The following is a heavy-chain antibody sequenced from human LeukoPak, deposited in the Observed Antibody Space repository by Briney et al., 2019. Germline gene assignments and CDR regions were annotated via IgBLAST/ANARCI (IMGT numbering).Heavy chain of an antibody. CDR1: GGSISSGDYY. CDR3: ARDAGWYLFWFDP. D-gene: IGHD6-19*01. V-gene: IGHV4-61*02. CDR2: IYTSGST. J-gene: IGHJ5*02. Sequence: SETLSLTCTVSGGSISSGDYYWRWIRQPAGKGLEWIGRIYTSGSTNYNPSLKSRVTMSVDTSKNQFSLKLSSVTAADTAVYYCARDAGWYLFWFDPWGQGTLVTVSS.